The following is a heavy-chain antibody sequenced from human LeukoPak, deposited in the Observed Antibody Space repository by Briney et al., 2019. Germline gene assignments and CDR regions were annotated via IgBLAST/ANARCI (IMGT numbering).Heavy chain of an antibody. CDR1: GFTFSSYD. CDR3: ARVRWELPDY. D-gene: IGHD1-26*01. V-gene: IGHV3-13*01. Sequence: GGSLRLSCAASGFTFSSYDMHWVRQATGKGLEWVSGIGTAGDTYYPGSVKGRFTISRENAKNSFYLQMNSLRAGDTAVYYCARVRWELPDYWGQGTLVTVSS. CDR2: IGTAGDT. J-gene: IGHJ4*02.